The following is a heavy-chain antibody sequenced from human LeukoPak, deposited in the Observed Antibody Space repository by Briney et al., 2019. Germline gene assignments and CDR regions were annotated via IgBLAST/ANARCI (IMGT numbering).Heavy chain of an antibody. V-gene: IGHV1-24*01. J-gene: IGHJ5*02. D-gene: IGHD2-2*01. CDR1: GYTLTELS. CDR2: FDPEDGET. CDR3: ATGAYCSSTSCYSWFDP. Sequence: ASVKVSCKVSGYTLTELSMHWVRQAPGKGLEWMGGFDPEDGETIYAQKFQGRATMTEDTSTDTAYMELSSLRSEDTAVYYCATGAYCSSTSCYSWFDPWGQGTLVTVSS.